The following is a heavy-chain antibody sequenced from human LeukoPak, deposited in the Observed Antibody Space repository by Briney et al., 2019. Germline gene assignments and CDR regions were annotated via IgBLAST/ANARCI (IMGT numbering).Heavy chain of an antibody. V-gene: IGHV4-59*01. CDR2: IYYSGST. Sequence: SETLSLTCTVSGGSISSYYWSWIRQPPGKGLEWIGYIYYSGSTNYNPSLKSRVTISVDTSKNQFSLKLSSVTAADTAVYYCARASSSWSLYYYYYYMDVGGKGTTVTVSS. CDR3: ARASSSWSLYYYYYYMDV. J-gene: IGHJ6*03. D-gene: IGHD6-13*01. CDR1: GGSISSYY.